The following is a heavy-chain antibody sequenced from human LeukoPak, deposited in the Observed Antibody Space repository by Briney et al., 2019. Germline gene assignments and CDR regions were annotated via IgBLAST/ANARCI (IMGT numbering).Heavy chain of an antibody. J-gene: IGHJ3*02. CDR1: GCTFDDYG. CDR2: INWNGGST. D-gene: IGHD3-16*01. V-gene: IGHV3-20*04. CDR3: ARVRVVCDLDDSIDI. Sequence: PGESLTLSCAASGCTFDDYGMNWVRQAPGKGLEWVWNINWNGGSTYYENFVKGRLIISRDNAKSSLYLQMNSLRPEDTALYYCARVRVVCDLDDSIDIWGQGTMVTVSS.